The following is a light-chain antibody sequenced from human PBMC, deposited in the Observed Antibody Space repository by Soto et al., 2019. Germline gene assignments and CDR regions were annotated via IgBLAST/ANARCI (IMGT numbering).Light chain of an antibody. J-gene: IGKJ3*01. CDR1: QSLSSY. Sequence: ELVLTQSPATLSLSPGERATLSCRASQSLSSYLAWYQQKPGQAPRLLIYDASIRATGIPARFSGSGSGTDFPLTISSLEPEDFAVYYCQQRNIWPPLFTFGPGTKVDI. CDR3: QQRNIWPPLFT. V-gene: IGKV3-11*01. CDR2: DAS.